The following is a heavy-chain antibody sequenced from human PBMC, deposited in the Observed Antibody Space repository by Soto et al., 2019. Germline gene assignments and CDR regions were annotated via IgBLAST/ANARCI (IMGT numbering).Heavy chain of an antibody. CDR1: GYTFTSYY. V-gene: IGHV1-46*03. CDR2: INPSGGST. CDR3: ARDLGVDCSSTSCYRSPAPHDAFDI. D-gene: IGHD2-2*01. Sequence: ASVKVSCKASGYTFTSYYMHWVRQAPGQGLEWMGIINPSGGSTSYAQKFQGRVTMTRDTSTSTVYMELSSLRSEDTAVYYRARDLGVDCSSTSCYRSPAPHDAFDIWGQGTMVTV. J-gene: IGHJ3*02.